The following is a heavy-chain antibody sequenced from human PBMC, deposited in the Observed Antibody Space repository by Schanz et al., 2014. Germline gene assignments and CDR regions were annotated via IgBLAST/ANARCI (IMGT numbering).Heavy chain of an antibody. V-gene: IGHV4-34*01. CDR3: ARAARRTRVVPLYFDY. J-gene: IGHJ4*02. D-gene: IGHD2-2*01. Sequence: QVQLQQWGAGLLKPSETLSLTCAVYGGSFSGYYWSWIRQPPGKGLEWIAEINHGGSTNYNPSLKSRVTRSVDTSKNQCSLNLRSVTAADTAVYYCARAARRTRVVPLYFDYWGQGTLVTVSA. CDR1: GGSFSGYY. CDR2: INHGGST.